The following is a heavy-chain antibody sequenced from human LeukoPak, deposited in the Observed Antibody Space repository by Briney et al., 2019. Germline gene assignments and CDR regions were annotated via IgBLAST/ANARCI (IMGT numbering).Heavy chain of an antibody. CDR2: FDPEDGET. V-gene: IGHV1-24*01. CDR3: ATEPLLRYYYDSSGYNPPRY. D-gene: IGHD3-22*01. CDR1: GYTLTELS. J-gene: IGHJ4*02. Sequence: GASVKVSCKVSGYTLTELSMHWVRQAPGKGLERMGGFDPEDGETIYAQKFQGRVTMTEDTSTDTAYMELSSLRSEDTAVYYCATEPLLRYYYDSSGYNPPRYWGQGTLVTVSS.